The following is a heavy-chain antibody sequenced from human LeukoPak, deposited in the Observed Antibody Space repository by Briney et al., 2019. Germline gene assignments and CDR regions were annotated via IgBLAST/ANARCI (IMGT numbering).Heavy chain of an antibody. CDR1: GYTFTGYY. J-gene: IGHJ6*02. CDR2: INTYNGNT. D-gene: IGHD3-9*01. V-gene: IGHV1-18*04. Sequence: ASVKVSCKASGYTFTGYYMHWVRQAPGQGLEWMGWINTYNGNTNYAQKFQGRVTMTTDTSRGTAYMELRSLRSDDTAVYYCARIGHYDILTGYSTYYGMDVWGQGTTVTVSS. CDR3: ARIGHYDILTGYSTYYGMDV.